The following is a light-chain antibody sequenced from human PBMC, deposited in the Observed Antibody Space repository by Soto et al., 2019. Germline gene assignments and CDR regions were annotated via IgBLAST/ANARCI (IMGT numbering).Light chain of an antibody. V-gene: IGKV1-5*03. J-gene: IGKJ1*01. CDR1: QSISSW. CDR2: KAF. CDR3: QQDDNWPQR. Sequence: DIQMTQSPSTLSSSVGDRVTITCRASQSISSWLAWNQQKPGKAPKLLIYKAFSLESGVPSRFSGSGSGTAFTLTISSLQSEDFAVYYCQQDDNWPQRFGQGTKVDIK.